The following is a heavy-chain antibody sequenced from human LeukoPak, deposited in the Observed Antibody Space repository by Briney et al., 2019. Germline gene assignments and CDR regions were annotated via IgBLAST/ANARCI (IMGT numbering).Heavy chain of an antibody. J-gene: IGHJ3*02. CDR2: IYSGGST. CDR3: ARDWGIYCSGGSCFSGNAFDI. CDR1: GFTVSSNY. Sequence: TGGSLRLSCAASGFTVSSNYMSWVRQAPGKGLEWVSVIYSGGSTYYADSVKGRFTISRDNSKNTLYLQMNSLRAEDTAVYYCARDWGIYCSGGSCFSGNAFDIWGQGTMVTVSS. D-gene: IGHD2-15*01. V-gene: IGHV3-53*01.